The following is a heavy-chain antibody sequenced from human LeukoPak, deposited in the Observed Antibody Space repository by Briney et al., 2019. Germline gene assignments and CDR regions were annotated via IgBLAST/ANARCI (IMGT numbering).Heavy chain of an antibody. CDR2: INHSGSS. CDR1: GGSLSGYH. V-gene: IGHV4-34*01. Sequence: SETLSLTCAVYGGSLSGYHWSWIRQPPGKGLEYIGEINHSGSSKCNSSLQSRATISVDTSKNQFSLTVKSVTAADTAVYYCARRPDGFDIWGQGTKVTVSS. CDR3: ARRPDGFDI. J-gene: IGHJ3*02.